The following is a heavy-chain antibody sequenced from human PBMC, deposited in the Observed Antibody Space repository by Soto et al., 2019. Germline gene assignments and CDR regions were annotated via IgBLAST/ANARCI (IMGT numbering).Heavy chain of an antibody. CDR3: AGEGVTASMSMPWMGYHYYGLEV. V-gene: IGHV1-69*12. D-gene: IGHD2-21*02. CDR1: GGSFKSHT. CDR2: IMPMFGVT. Sequence: QVQLVQSGAEVKKPGSSVKVSCRASGGSFKSHTISWVRQAPGQGLEWMGGIMPMFGVTNYARKFQGRLTMTANESTTTAYMEVSSLTSEDTAVYYCAGEGVTASMSMPWMGYHYYGLEVWGLGTTVIVSS. J-gene: IGHJ6*02.